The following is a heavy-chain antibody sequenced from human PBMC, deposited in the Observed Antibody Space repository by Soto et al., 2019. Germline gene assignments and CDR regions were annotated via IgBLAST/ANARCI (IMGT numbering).Heavy chain of an antibody. CDR2: IYYSGST. CDR1: GGSVSSGSYY. Sequence: SETLSLTCTVSGGSVSSGSYYWSWIRQPPGKGLEWIGYIYYSGSTNYNPSLKSRVTISVDTSKNQFSLKLSSVTAADTAVYYCPRFSITIFGVVSASFDPWGQGTLVTVSS. CDR3: PRFSITIFGVVSASFDP. D-gene: IGHD3-3*01. V-gene: IGHV4-61*01. J-gene: IGHJ5*02.